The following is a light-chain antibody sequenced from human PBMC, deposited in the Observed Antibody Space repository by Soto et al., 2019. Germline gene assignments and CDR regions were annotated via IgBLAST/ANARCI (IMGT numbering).Light chain of an antibody. CDR3: QQYGSWT. V-gene: IGKV3-20*01. CDR2: GTS. J-gene: IGKJ1*01. CDR1: QTISSNY. Sequence: EIVLTQSPGTLSVSPGERVTLSCRASQTISSNYLAWYQQKPGQAPSLLIYGTSSRATGIPDRFSGSGSGTDFTLTISGLEPEDSAIYYCQQYGSWTFGQGTKVEIK.